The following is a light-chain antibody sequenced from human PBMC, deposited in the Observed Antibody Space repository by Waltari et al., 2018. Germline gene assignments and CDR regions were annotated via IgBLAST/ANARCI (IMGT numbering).Light chain of an antibody. CDR3: QNYVRLPAT. CDR1: QSVARA. J-gene: IGKJ1*01. CDR2: NTY. V-gene: IGKV3-20*01. Sequence: EIVLTQSPGTLSLSPGDRATLPFRSSQSVARALAWYQQKPGQPPRLLIYNTYTRATGVPDRFSGGGSGTDFSLTISRLEPEDFAVYYCQNYVRLPATFGQGTKVEIK.